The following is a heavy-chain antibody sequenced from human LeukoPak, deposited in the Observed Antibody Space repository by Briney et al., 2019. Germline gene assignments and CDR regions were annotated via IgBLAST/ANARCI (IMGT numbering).Heavy chain of an antibody. J-gene: IGHJ3*02. V-gene: IGHV4-34*01. Sequence: SETLSLTCAVYGGSFSGYHWSWIRQSPGRGLEWIGQINHSGGTGYNASVQSRVTISIDTARNQFSLRLSSLTAADTAIYYCARRPDGFDIWGQGTTVIVSS. CDR2: INHSGGT. CDR3: ARRPDGFDI. CDR1: GGSFSGYH.